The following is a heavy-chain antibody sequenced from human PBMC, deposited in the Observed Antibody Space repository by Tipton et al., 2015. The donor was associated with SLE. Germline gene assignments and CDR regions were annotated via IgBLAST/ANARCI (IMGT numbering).Heavy chain of an antibody. D-gene: IGHD2/OR15-2a*01. J-gene: IGHJ4*02. CDR3: ARFDKATDFYLDG. Sequence: QLVQSGGGLIQSGGSLRLSCATSGFTFSSYALSWFRRAPGKGMEWVSAISGGGGSTYYEDFVKGRFSISIDKSKKTLFLQMNSLRVDDTATYYCARFDKATDFYLDGWGQGTLVSLSS. CDR1: GFTFSSYA. CDR2: ISGGGGST. V-gene: IGHV3-23*04.